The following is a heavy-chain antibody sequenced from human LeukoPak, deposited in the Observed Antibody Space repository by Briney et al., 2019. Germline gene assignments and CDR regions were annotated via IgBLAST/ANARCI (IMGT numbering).Heavy chain of an antibody. CDR3: ARGGSNYDILTGYPPLDY. D-gene: IGHD3-9*01. J-gene: IGHJ4*02. V-gene: IGHV1-18*04. Sequence: GASVKVSCKASRYTFTGYYMHWVRQAPGQGLEWMGWISAYSGNTNYAQKLQGRVTMTTDTSTTTAYMELRSLRSDDTAVYYCARGGSNYDILTGYPPLDYWGQGTLVTVSS. CDR1: RYTFTGYY. CDR2: ISAYSGNT.